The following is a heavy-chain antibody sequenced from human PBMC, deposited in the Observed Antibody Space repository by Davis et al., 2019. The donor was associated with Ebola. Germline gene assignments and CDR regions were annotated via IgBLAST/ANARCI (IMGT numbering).Heavy chain of an antibody. CDR1: ADTFTSHY. V-gene: IGHV1-46*01. Sequence: ASVKVSCKPSADTFTSHYFHWVRQAPGQGLEWMGIIIPSGGSPRFAQKFQGRITITADGSTSTTYMELNSLTSDDTGVYFCAKVRIMGERIFDSWGHGTLVTVSS. CDR3: AKVRIMGERIFDS. J-gene: IGHJ5*01. D-gene: IGHD1-26*01. CDR2: IIPSGGSP.